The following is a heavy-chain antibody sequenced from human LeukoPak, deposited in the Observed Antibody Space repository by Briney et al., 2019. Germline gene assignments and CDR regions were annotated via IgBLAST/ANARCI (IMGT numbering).Heavy chain of an antibody. Sequence: GGFLRRSCTACEFTFSSYVMTWVRQAPGKGLEWVSSLSGSSGRTYYADSVKGRFTISRDNFKNTLYLQMNSLRAEDTAIYYCARKNTACSSGGCYDYWGQGTLVTVSS. CDR1: EFTFSSYV. J-gene: IGHJ4*02. V-gene: IGHV3-23*01. CDR2: LSGSSGRT. CDR3: ARKNTACSSGGCYDY. D-gene: IGHD2-15*01.